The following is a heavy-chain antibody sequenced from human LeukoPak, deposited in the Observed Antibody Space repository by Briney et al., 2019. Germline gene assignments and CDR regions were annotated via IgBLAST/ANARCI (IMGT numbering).Heavy chain of an antibody. CDR2: FDPEDGET. D-gene: IGHD6-19*01. V-gene: IGHV1-24*01. Sequence: GASVKVSCKVSGHTLTELSMHWVRQAPGKGLEWMGGFDPEDGETIYAQKFQGRVTMTEDTSTDTAYMELSSLRSEDTAVYYCATAHHTSLKYSSGWPVDYWGQGTLVTVSS. CDR3: ATAHHTSLKYSSGWPVDY. CDR1: GHTLTELS. J-gene: IGHJ4*02.